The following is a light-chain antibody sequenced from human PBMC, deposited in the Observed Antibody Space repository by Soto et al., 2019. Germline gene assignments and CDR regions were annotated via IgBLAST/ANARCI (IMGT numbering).Light chain of an antibody. CDR3: QQYDVLPPT. CDR1: QDVNNH. V-gene: IGKV1-33*01. J-gene: IGKJ3*01. CDR2: DAS. Sequence: DIQLTQSPSSLSASVGDRVTITCQASQDVNNHLNWYQQKPGKAPKLLIYDASNLEGGVPSRFRGSKSGTDLTFTISTLQPEDFATYFCQQYDVLPPTFGPGTKVDIK.